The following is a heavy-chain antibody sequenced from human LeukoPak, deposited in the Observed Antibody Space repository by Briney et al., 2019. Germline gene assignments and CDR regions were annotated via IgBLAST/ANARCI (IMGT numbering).Heavy chain of an antibody. CDR3: AKGGSSSRPYYFDF. J-gene: IGHJ4*02. CDR2: ITDSGGST. V-gene: IGHV3-23*01. D-gene: IGHD6-6*01. Sequence: GGSLRLSCAASGFSFSSYAMSWVRQAPGKGLEWVSAITDSGGSTYHADSVKGRFTISRDNFKDTLFLQMNSLRVEDTAIYYCAKGGSSSRPYYFDFWGQGTLVTVSS. CDR1: GFSFSSYA.